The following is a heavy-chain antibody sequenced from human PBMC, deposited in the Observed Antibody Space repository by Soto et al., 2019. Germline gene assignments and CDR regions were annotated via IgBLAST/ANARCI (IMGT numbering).Heavy chain of an antibody. CDR2: INPNSGGT. D-gene: IGHD3-9*01. Sequence: ASVKVSCKASGYTFTTYGVYWLRQAPGQGLEWMGWINPNSGGTNYARKFQGWVTMTRDTSISTAYMELSRLRSDDTAVYYCARGGPSDYDILTGTQDFDYWGQGTLVTVSS. V-gene: IGHV1-2*04. CDR3: ARGGPSDYDILTGTQDFDY. J-gene: IGHJ4*02. CDR1: GYTFTTYG.